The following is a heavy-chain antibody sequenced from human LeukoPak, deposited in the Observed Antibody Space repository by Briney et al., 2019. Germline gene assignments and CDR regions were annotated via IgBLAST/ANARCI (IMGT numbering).Heavy chain of an antibody. V-gene: IGHV4-59*01. J-gene: IGHJ4*02. D-gene: IGHD6-13*01. CDR1: GGSISSYY. CDR2: IYYSGST. Sequence: SEALSLTCTVSGGSISSYYWSWIRQPPGKGLEWIGYIYYSGSTNYNPSLKSRVTISVDTSKNQFSLKLRSVTAADTAVYYCARERAAASSFDYWGQGTLVTVSS. CDR3: ARERAAASSFDY.